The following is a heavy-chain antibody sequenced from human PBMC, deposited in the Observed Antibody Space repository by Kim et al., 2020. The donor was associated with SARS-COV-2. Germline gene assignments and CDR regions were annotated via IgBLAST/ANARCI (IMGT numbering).Heavy chain of an antibody. CDR3: AREGWGFPGGYYFDY. J-gene: IGHJ4*02. CDR1: GFTFSSYA. CDR2: ISYDGSNK. Sequence: GGSLRLSCAASGFTFSSYAMHWVRQAPGKGLEWVAVISYDGSNKYYADSVKGRFTISRDNSKNTLYLQMNSLRAEDTAVYYCAREGWGFPGGYYFDYWGQGTLVTVSS. V-gene: IGHV3-30*04. D-gene: IGHD3-16*01.